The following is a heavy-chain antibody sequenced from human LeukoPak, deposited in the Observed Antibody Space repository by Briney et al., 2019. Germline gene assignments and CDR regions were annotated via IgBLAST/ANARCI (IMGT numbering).Heavy chain of an antibody. CDR1: GGSISSSSYY. Sequence: PSETLSLTCTVSGGSISSSSYYWGWNRQPPGRGLEWIGSIYYSGSTYYNPSLKSRVTISVDTSKNQFSLKLSSVTAADTAVYYCARQGTWKYYFDYWGQGTLVTVSS. CDR2: IYYSGST. CDR3: ARQGTWKYYFDY. V-gene: IGHV4-39*01. D-gene: IGHD1-1*01. J-gene: IGHJ4*02.